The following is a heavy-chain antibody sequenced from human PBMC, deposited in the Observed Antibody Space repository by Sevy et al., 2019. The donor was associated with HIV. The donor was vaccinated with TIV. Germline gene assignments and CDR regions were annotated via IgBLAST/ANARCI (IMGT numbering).Heavy chain of an antibody. CDR2: IFHTGNT. CDR3: ARDGGTVTTPGYFDY. Sequence: SETLSLTCTVAGGSISSGAYSWNWIRQPPGKGLEWIGYIFHTGNTYYNPSLKSRVTISVDRSKNHFSLKMTSVTAADTALYYRARDGGTVTTPGYFDYWGQGTLVTVSS. CDR1: GGSISSGAYS. D-gene: IGHD4-17*01. J-gene: IGHJ4*02. V-gene: IGHV4-30-2*01.